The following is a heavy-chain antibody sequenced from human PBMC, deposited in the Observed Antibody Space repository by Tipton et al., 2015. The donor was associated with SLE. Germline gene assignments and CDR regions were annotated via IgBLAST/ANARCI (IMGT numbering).Heavy chain of an antibody. V-gene: IGHV1-18*01. CDR2: ISAYNGNT. D-gene: IGHD6-19*01. Sequence: QVQLVQSGPEVKKPGASVKVSCKAPGYTFTSYGISWVRQAPGQGLEWMGWISAYNGNTNYAQKFQGRATMTTDTSTSTVYMELRSLRADDTSVYYCARRVVAGAGYFQHWGQGTLVTVSS. J-gene: IGHJ1*01. CDR1: GYTFTSYG. CDR3: ARRVVAGAGYFQH.